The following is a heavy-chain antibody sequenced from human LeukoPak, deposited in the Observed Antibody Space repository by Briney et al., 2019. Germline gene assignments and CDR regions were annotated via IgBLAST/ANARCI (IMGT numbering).Heavy chain of an antibody. CDR2: IYYSGST. V-gene: IGHV4-39*01. J-gene: IGHJ4*02. CDR1: GGSISSSSYY. Sequence: SDTLSLTCTVSGGSISSSSYYWGWIRQPPAKGLEWIGSIYYSGSTYYNPSLKSRVTISVDTSKNQFSLKLSSVTAADTAVYYCASVAVAALDYWGQGTLVTVSS. D-gene: IGHD6-19*01. CDR3: ASVAVAALDY.